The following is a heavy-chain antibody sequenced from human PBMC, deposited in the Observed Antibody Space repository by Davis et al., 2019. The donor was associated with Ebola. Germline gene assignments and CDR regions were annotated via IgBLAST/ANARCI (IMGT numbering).Heavy chain of an antibody. CDR1: GFTFSNYW. V-gene: IGHV3-21*01. Sequence: GESLKISCTASGFTFSNYWMHWVRQAPGKGLEWVSSISRHGNYMYYTDSVKGRFIISRDDAKNSLFLQMNSLRVEDTGVYYCARDRGSIEGGEDYGMDVWGQGTTVTVSS. CDR2: ISRHGNYM. J-gene: IGHJ6*02. CDR3: ARDRGSIEGGEDYGMDV. D-gene: IGHD3-10*01.